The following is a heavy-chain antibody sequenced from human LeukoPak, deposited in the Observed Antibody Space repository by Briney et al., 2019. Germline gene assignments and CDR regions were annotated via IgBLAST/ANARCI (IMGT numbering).Heavy chain of an antibody. J-gene: IGHJ4*02. D-gene: IGHD1-26*01. CDR1: GASISSSNW. CDR2: IYHSGST. Sequence: SGTLSLTCAVSGASISSSNWWSWVRQPPGKGLEWIGEIYHSGSTNYNPSLKSRVTISVDKSKNQFSLKLTSVNAADTAVYYCASSPLAAASKGAIDCWGQGTLVTVSS. CDR3: ASSPLAAASKGAIDC. V-gene: IGHV4-4*02.